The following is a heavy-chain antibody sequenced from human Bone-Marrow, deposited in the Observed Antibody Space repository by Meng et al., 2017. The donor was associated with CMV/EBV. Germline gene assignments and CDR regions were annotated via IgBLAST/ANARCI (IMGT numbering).Heavy chain of an antibody. V-gene: IGHV1-3*01. CDR1: YTFSDYA. Sequence: YTFSDYAMHLVRQSPGQRLEWMGWINAAYGNTKYSQKFQGRVTITRDTSASTAYMELSSLTSEDRAVYYCARGAGSSSTLYNWFDPWGQGTLVTVSS. D-gene: IGHD6-6*01. J-gene: IGHJ5*02. CDR3: ARGAGSSSTLYNWFDP. CDR2: INAAYGNT.